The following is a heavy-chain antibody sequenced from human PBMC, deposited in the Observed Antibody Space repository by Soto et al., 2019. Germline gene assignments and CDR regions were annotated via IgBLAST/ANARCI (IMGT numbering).Heavy chain of an antibody. J-gene: IGHJ4*02. CDR3: ARGPAP. CDR1: GGSISSGGYY. CDR2: IYNSGST. Sequence: QVQLQESGPGRLKPSQTLSLTCTVTGGSISSGGYYCSWIRQHPGKGLEWIGYIYNSGSTYYNPSLQSRVTISADTSKNQLSLKLSSVTATDTAAYYWARGPAPGGQGTLVTVPS. V-gene: IGHV4-31*03.